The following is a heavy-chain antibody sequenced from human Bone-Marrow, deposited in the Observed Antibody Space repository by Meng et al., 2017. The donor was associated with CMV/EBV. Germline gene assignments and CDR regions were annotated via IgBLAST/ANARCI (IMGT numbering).Heavy chain of an antibody. CDR2: IRYDGSNK. Sequence: GESLKISCAASEFTSSIYAIHWVRQAPGKGLEWVAFIRYDGSNKYYADSVKGRFTISRDNSKNTLYLQMNSLRAEDTAVYYCAKYCSSTSCHMEFDYWGQGTLVTFSS. J-gene: IGHJ4*02. CDR3: AKYCSSTSCHMEFDY. D-gene: IGHD2-2*01. V-gene: IGHV3-30*02. CDR1: EFTSSIYA.